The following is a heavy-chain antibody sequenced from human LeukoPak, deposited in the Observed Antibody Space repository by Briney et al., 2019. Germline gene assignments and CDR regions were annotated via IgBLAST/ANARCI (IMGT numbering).Heavy chain of an antibody. CDR2: IYHSGST. CDR1: GGSISSGGYS. V-gene: IGHV4-30-2*01. CDR3: ARATRGPFDY. D-gene: IGHD2-2*01. Sequence: SQTLSLTCAVSGGSISSGGYSWSWIRQPPGKGLEWIGYIYHSGSTYYNPSLKSRVTISVGRSKNQFSLKLSSVTAADTAVYYCARATRGPFDYWGQGTLVTVSS. J-gene: IGHJ4*02.